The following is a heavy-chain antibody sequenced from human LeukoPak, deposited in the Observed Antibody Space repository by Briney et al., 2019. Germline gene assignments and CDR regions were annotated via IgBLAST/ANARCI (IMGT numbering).Heavy chain of an antibody. J-gene: IGHJ5*02. Sequence: SETLSLTCAVYGGSFSGYYWSWIRQPPGKGLEGIGEINHSGSTNYNPSLKSRVTISVDTSKNQFSLKLSSVTAADTAVYYCAQYCSSTSCYQGFDPWGQGTLVTVSS. D-gene: IGHD2-2*01. CDR1: GGSFSGYY. CDR2: INHSGST. V-gene: IGHV4-34*01. CDR3: AQYCSSTSCYQGFDP.